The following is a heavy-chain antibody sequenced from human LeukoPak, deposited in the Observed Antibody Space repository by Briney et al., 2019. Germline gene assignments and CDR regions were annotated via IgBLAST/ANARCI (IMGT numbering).Heavy chain of an antibody. V-gene: IGHV4-39*07. CDR3: TVGANYYDRNTAYFIDY. CDR2: VHYSGSI. Sequence: SETLSLTCTVSGASISSSSYYWAWIRQPPGKGLEWIGNVHYSGSIYYNPSLKSRATLSVDTSKNEFSLRLTSVTAADTALYFCTVGANYYDRNTAYFIDYWGQGTLVTVSS. J-gene: IGHJ4*02. CDR1: GASISSSSYY. D-gene: IGHD3-22*01.